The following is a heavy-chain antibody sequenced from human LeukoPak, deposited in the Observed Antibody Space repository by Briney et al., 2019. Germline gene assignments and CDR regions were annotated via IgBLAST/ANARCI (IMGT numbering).Heavy chain of an antibody. D-gene: IGHD3-10*01. Sequence: PGGSLRLSCAASGFTFSSYAMSWVRQAPGEGLEWVSAISGSGGSTYYADSVKGRFTISRDNSKNTLYLQINSLRAEDTAVYYCAKDSGGFGELLLVSDCWGRGGLVSVSS. CDR1: GFTFSSYA. V-gene: IGHV3-23*01. CDR2: ISGSGGST. J-gene: IGHJ4*02. CDR3: AKDSGGFGELLLVSDC.